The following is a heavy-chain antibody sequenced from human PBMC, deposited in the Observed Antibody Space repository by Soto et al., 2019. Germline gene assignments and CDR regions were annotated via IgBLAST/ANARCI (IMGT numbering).Heavy chain of an antibody. CDR1: GFTFKSYA. CDR3: AKELRHDYNLAYFAH. J-gene: IGHJ4*02. D-gene: IGHD4-4*01. Sequence: GGSLRLSCAASGFTFKSYAVSWVRQAPGKGLEWVSVITGSGDSTYYADSVKGRFTISRDNSKNTLYLQMNSLRAEDTAVYYCAKELRHDYNLAYFAHCGQGTLVTVSS. V-gene: IGHV3-23*01. CDR2: ITGSGDST.